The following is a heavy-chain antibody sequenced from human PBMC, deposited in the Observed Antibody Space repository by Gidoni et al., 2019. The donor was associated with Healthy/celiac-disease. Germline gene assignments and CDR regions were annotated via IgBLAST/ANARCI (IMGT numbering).Heavy chain of an antibody. CDR2: IIPIFGTA. D-gene: IGHD2-8*01. Sequence: QVQLVQSGAAVKKPGSSVKVSCTASGGTFRSYAISWVRQAPGQGLEWMGGIIPIFGTANYAQKFQGRVTITADKSTSTAYMELSSLRSEDTAVYYCARSRDIVLMVYASYYYYYYMDVWGKGTTVTVSS. CDR1: GGTFRSYA. CDR3: ARSRDIVLMVYASYYYYYYMDV. J-gene: IGHJ6*03. V-gene: IGHV1-69*06.